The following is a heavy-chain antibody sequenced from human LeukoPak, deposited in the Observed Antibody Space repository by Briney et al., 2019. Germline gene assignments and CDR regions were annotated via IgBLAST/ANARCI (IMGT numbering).Heavy chain of an antibody. V-gene: IGHV3-23*01. CDR2: ISGSGGST. CDR3: AKDFDSSGYGGGFDY. Sequence: GGSLRLSCAASGFTFSSYAMSWVRQAPGKGLEWVSAISGSGGSTYYADSVKGRFTISRDNSKNTLYLQMNSLRAEDTAVYYCAKDFDSSGYGGGFDYWGQGTWSPSPQ. J-gene: IGHJ4*02. CDR1: GFTFSSYA. D-gene: IGHD3-22*01.